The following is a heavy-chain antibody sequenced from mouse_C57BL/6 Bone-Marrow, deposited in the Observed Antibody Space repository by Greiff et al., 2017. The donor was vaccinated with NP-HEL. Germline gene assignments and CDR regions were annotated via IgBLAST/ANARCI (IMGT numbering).Heavy chain of an antibody. CDR3: ASFGWYFDV. V-gene: IGHV5-4*03. CDR2: ISDGGSYT. J-gene: IGHJ1*03. CDR1: GFTFSSYA. Sequence: EVNVVESGGGLVKPGGSLKLSCAASGFTFSSYAMSWVRQTPEKRLEWVATISDGGSYTYYPDNVKGRFTISRDNAKNNLYLQMSHLKSEDTAMYYCASFGWYFDVWGTGTTVTVSS.